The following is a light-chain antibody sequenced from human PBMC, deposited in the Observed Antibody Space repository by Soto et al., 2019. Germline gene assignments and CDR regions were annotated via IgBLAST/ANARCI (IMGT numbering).Light chain of an antibody. V-gene: IGLV1-47*02. CDR1: RSNIGTNY. CDR2: STN. Sequence: QPVLTQPPSASGTPGQRVTISCSGSRSNIGTNYVYWYQHLPGKAPKLLIYSTNRRPSGVPDRFTGSKSGTSASLAISGLRSEDEADYYYAAWDDSRSGPVFGGGTKLTVL. J-gene: IGLJ2*01. CDR3: AAWDDSRSGPV.